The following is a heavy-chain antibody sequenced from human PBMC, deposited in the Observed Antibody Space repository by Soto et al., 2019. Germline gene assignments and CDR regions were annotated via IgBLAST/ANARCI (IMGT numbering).Heavy chain of an antibody. Sequence: ASVKVSCKTSGYTFTEFDINWVRQAPGQGLEWMGWMNTNTGNTGYAQKFQGRVTMTRDTSISTAYMELRRLRSEDTAVYYCARVVRFFGGHAGYWGQGTLVTVSS. V-gene: IGHV1-8*01. CDR1: GYTFTEFD. J-gene: IGHJ4*02. CDR2: MNTNTGNT. CDR3: ARVVRFFGGHAGY. D-gene: IGHD3-3*01.